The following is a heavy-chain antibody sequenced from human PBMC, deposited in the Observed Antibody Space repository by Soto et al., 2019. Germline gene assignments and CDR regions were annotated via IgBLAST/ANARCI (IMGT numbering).Heavy chain of an antibody. CDR1: GFTFSASD. J-gene: IGHJ5*02. D-gene: IGHD2-8*02. Sequence: EVQLVESGGGLVQPGGSLRLSCAASGFTFSASDMHWVRQAPGKGLEWVAAIGTLHDTFYPDSVKGRFTISRENAKNSLYLQMNRLRAGDPAVYYFARQASYWHGGGGWLDPWGQGVLVTVSS. CDR2: IGTLHDT. CDR3: ARQASYWHGGGGWLDP. V-gene: IGHV3-13*01.